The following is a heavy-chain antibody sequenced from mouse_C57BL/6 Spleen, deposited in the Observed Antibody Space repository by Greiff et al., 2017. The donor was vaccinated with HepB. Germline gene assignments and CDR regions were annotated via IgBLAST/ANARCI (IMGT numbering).Heavy chain of an antibody. CDR3: ARSYYYGSSLYWYFDV. CDR1: GYTFTSYW. V-gene: IGHV1-53*01. CDR2: INPSNGGT. J-gene: IGHJ1*03. D-gene: IGHD1-1*01. Sequence: VQLQQPGTELVKPGASVKLSCKASGYTFTSYWMHWVKQRPGQGLEWIGNINPSNGGTNYNEKFKSKATLTVDKSSSTAYMQLSSLTSEDSAVYYCARSYYYGSSLYWYFDVWGTGTTVTVSS.